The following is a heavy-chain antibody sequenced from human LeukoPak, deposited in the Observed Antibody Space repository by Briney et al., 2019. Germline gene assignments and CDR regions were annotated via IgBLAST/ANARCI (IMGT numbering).Heavy chain of an antibody. Sequence: ASVTVSCKASGYTFTSYYMHWVRQAPGQGLEWMGIINPSGGSTSYAQKFQGRVTMTRDMSTSTVYMELSSLRSEDTAVYYCARDSGKLELRYYFDYWGQGTLVTVSS. V-gene: IGHV1-46*01. CDR1: GYTFTSYY. D-gene: IGHD1-7*01. J-gene: IGHJ4*02. CDR2: INPSGGST. CDR3: ARDSGKLELRYYFDY.